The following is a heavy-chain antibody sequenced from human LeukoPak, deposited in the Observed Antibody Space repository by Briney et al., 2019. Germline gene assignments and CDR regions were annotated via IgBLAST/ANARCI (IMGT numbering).Heavy chain of an antibody. Sequence: PGGSLRLSCAASGFTFSSYEMSWVRQAPGKGLEWVSYISSSGGIIYYADSVKGRFTISRDNAKNSLYLQMNSLRAEDTAVYYCARDREGATLNDAFDIWGQGPMVTVSS. CDR1: GFTFSSYE. J-gene: IGHJ3*02. D-gene: IGHD1-26*01. CDR2: ISSSGGII. V-gene: IGHV3-48*03. CDR3: ARDREGATLNDAFDI.